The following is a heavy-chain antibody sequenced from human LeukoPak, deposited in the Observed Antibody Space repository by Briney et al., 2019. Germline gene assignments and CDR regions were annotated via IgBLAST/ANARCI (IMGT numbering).Heavy chain of an antibody. CDR3: ARAQPQYCSNTSCYYYYYYYMDV. J-gene: IGHJ6*03. Sequence: SETLSLTCTVSGGSISSGGYYWSWIRQHPGKGLEWIGYIYYSGSTYYNPSLKSRVTISVDTSKNQFSLKLSSVTAADTAVYYCARAQPQYCSNTSCYYYYYYYMDVWGKGTTVTVSS. D-gene: IGHD2-2*01. CDR2: IYYSGST. CDR1: GGSISSGGYY. V-gene: IGHV4-31*03.